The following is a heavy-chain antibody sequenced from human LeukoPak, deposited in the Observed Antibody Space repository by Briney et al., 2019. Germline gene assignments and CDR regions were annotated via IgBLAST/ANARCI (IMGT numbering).Heavy chain of an antibody. Sequence: SETLSLTCTVSGGSISYYFWSWIRQPPGKGLEWIGYIYYSGSTYYNPSLKSRVTISLDTSKNQFSLKLSSVTAADTAVYYCARHDYGDYGAFDIWGQGTMVTVSS. CDR2: IYYSGST. V-gene: IGHV4-30-4*02. J-gene: IGHJ3*02. CDR3: ARHDYGDYGAFDI. D-gene: IGHD4-17*01. CDR1: GGSISYYF.